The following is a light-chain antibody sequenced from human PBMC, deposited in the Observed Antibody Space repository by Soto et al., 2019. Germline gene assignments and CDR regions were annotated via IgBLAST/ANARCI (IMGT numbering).Light chain of an antibody. Sequence: QSVLTQPASVSGSPGQSITISCTGSSSDVGAYNYVSWYQHHPGKAPKLMLYEVSKRPSGVPDRFSGSKSGNRASLTVSGLQAEDEADYYCSSYAGTNNFVVFGGGTKLTVL. CDR1: SSDVGAYNY. J-gene: IGLJ2*01. CDR2: EVS. CDR3: SSYAGTNNFVV. V-gene: IGLV2-8*01.